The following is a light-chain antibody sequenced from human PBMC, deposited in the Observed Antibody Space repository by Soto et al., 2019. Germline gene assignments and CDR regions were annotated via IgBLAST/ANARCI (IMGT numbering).Light chain of an antibody. CDR1: RSDVGSSNF. Sequence: QSALTKPAAVPGSPGQSLTISCTGTRSDVGSSNFVSWYQQHPGKAPKLIIYEGSRRPSGVSGRFSGSKSGNAASLTISGLQADDEVDYYCCSFPGRSIFSVFGTGTKINV. CDR2: EGS. V-gene: IGLV2-23*01. J-gene: IGLJ1*01. CDR3: CSFPGRSIFSV.